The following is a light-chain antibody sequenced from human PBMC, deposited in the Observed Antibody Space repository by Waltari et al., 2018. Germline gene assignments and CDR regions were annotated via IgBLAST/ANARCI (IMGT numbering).Light chain of an antibody. CDR1: QTIRTN. Sequence: ETVMTQSPAPLSVLPAARATLPGRARQTIRTNLAWYQHKPGQAPRLLIHGASTRAPGIPARFSGSGSGTEFTLTISSLQSEDSAVYYCQQYNNWPPGDTFGQGTRLEVK. V-gene: IGKV3-15*01. CDR3: QQYNNWPPGDT. J-gene: IGKJ2*01. CDR2: GAS.